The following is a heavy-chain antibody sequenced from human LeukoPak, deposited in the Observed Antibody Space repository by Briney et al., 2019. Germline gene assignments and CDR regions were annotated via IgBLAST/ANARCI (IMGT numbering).Heavy chain of an antibody. CDR2: INSDGSST. V-gene: IGHV3-74*01. Sequence: GGSLRLSCAASGFTFSTFWMHWVRQAPGKGLVWVSRINSDGSSTTYADSVKGRFTISRDNSKNSLSLQVSSLRAEDTAVYYCAKTNGYYSDWGQGTLVTVSS. J-gene: IGHJ4*02. CDR1: GFTFSTFW. CDR3: AKTNGYYSD. D-gene: IGHD3-22*01.